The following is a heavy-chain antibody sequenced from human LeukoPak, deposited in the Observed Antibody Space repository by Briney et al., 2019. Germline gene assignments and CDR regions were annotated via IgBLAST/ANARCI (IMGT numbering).Heavy chain of an antibody. CDR1: GYTFTSYT. D-gene: IGHD1-26*01. CDR3: ARAKGGAGLDAFDI. Sequence: ASVKVSCKASGYTFTSYTISWVRQAPGQGLEWMGWISTYNVNTNYAQKLQGRVTMTTDTSTSTAYMELRSLRSDDTAVYYCARAKGGAGLDAFDIWGQGTMVTVSS. V-gene: IGHV1-18*01. CDR2: ISTYNVNT. J-gene: IGHJ3*02.